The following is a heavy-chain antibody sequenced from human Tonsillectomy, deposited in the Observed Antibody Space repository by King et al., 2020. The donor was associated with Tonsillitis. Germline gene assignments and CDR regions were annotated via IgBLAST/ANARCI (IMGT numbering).Heavy chain of an antibody. CDR3: VRLVDTGREGWSFDL. Sequence: VQLQESGPGLVKPSETLSLTCTVSGGSISSHYWNWIRQPPGKGLEWIGYIYDSGRTKYNPSLKSRVTISVDTSKKQFSLRLKSVTAAETAVYYCVRLVDTGREGWSFDLWGRGTLVTVSS. V-gene: IGHV4-59*08. J-gene: IGHJ2*01. D-gene: IGHD5-18*01. CDR1: GGSISSHY. CDR2: IYDSGRT.